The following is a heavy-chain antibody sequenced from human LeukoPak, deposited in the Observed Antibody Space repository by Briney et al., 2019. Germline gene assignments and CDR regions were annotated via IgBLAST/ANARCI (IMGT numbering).Heavy chain of an antibody. V-gene: IGHV4-4*07. CDR3: ARDYVDQYYDFLSGYSDYYYMDV. D-gene: IGHD3-3*01. CDR2: IYTSGST. CDR1: GDSISGYY. J-gene: IGHJ6*03. Sequence: SETLSLTCTVSGDSISGYYWSWIRQPAGKGLEWIGRIYTSGSTNYNPSLKSRVTMSVDTSKNQFSLKLSSVTAADTAVYYCARDYVDQYYDFLSGYSDYYYMDVWGKGTTVTVSS.